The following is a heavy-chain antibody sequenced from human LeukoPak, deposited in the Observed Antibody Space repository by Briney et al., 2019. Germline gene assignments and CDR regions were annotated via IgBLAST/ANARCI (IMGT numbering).Heavy chain of an antibody. CDR3: ARAPSSSNLLVFDY. D-gene: IGHD6-13*01. Sequence: GGSLRLSCAASGFTFSSYEMNWVRQAPGKGLEGVSYISSGGSTIYYADSVKGRFTISRDNAKNSLYLQMNSLRAEHTAVYYCARAPSSSNLLVFDYWAREPWSPSPQ. J-gene: IGHJ4*02. CDR1: GFTFSSYE. CDR2: ISSGGSTI. V-gene: IGHV3-48*03.